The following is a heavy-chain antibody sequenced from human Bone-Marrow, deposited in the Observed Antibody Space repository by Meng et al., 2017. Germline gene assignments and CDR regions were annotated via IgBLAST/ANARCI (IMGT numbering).Heavy chain of an antibody. CDR3: ARDRAAAGIYDY. CDR2: ISYDGSNK. D-gene: IGHD6-13*01. Sequence: VQLGGSGGGLGQPGGSLGPSWAASGFTFRSYSIHWVRQAPGKGLGWGAVISYDGSNKYYADSVKGRFIISRDNSKNTLYLQMNSLRAEDTAVYYCARDRAAAGIYDYWGQGTLVTVSS. V-gene: IGHV3-30*01. CDR1: GFTFRSYS. J-gene: IGHJ4*02.